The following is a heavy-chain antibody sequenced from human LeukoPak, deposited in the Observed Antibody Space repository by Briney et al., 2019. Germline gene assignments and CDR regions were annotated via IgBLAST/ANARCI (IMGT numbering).Heavy chain of an antibody. Sequence: SVKVSCKASGGTFSSYAISWVRQAPGQGLEWMGRIIPIFGTANYAQKFQGRVTITTHESTSTAYMELSSLRSEDTAVYYCARGPLLRFLEWSGYWFDPWGQGTLVTVSS. CDR1: GGTFSSYA. V-gene: IGHV1-69*05. CDR3: ARGPLLRFLEWSGYWFDP. CDR2: IIPIFGTA. D-gene: IGHD3-3*01. J-gene: IGHJ5*02.